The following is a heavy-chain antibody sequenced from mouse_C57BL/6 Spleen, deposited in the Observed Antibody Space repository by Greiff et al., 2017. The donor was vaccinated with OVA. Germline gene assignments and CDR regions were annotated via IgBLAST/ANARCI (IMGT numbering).Heavy chain of an antibody. V-gene: IGHV1-18*01. J-gene: IGHJ1*03. D-gene: IGHD5-1-1*01. CDR2: INPNNGGT. CDR1: GYTFTDYN. CDR3: ARDSYTSRYFDV. Sequence: VQLQQSGPELVKPGASVKIPCKASGYTFTDYNMDWVKQSHGKSLEWIGDINPNNGGTIYNQKFKGKATLTVDKSSSTAYMELRSLTSEDTAVYYCARDSYTSRYFDVWGTGTTVTVSS.